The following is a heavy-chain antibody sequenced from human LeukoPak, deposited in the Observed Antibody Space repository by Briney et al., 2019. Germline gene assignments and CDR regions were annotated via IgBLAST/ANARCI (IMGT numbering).Heavy chain of an antibody. J-gene: IGHJ4*02. V-gene: IGHV4-4*02. CDR3: SRESGAFSPFGY. D-gene: IGHD1-26*01. CDR2: ISLSGLT. CDR1: GGSISSTNW. Sequence: SETLSLTCGVSGGSISSTNWWRWVRQPPGQGLEWIGEISLSGLTNYNPSLKSRVTMSLDKSKNHLSLNLTSVPAADTAVYYCSRESGAFSPFGYWGQGTLVTVSS.